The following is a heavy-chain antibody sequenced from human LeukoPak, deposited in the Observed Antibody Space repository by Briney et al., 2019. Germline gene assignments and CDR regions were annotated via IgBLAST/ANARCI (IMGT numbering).Heavy chain of an antibody. J-gene: IGHJ4*02. CDR2: LSPGDSDT. V-gene: IGHV5-51*01. CDR3: ARLVRLNQLRLDY. Sequence: GEYLKISCKGSGYSFSYYWIGWVRQMPGNGLEWMGILSPGDSDTRYRPSFQGQVTISADKSISTAYLQWSSLKSSDTAMYYCARLVRLNQLRLDYWGQGTLVTVSS. CDR1: GYSFSYYW. D-gene: IGHD4-23*01.